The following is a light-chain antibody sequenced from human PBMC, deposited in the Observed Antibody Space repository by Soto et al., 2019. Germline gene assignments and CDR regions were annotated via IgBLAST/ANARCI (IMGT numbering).Light chain of an antibody. CDR3: CSYAGSYTFV. CDR2: DVS. Sequence: QSALTQPRSVSGSPGQSVTISCTGTSSDVGGYEYVSWYQQHPGKAPKLMIYDVSKRPSGVPDRFSGSKSGNTASLTISGLQAEDEADYYCCSYAGSYTFVFGTGTRSPS. J-gene: IGLJ1*01. V-gene: IGLV2-11*01. CDR1: SSDVGGYEY.